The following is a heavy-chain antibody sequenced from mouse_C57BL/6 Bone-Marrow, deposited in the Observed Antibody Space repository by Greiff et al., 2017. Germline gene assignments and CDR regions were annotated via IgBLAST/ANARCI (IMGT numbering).Heavy chain of an antibody. Sequence: VQLQQSGAELVRPGTSVKMSCKASGYTFTNYWIGWAKQRPGHGLEWIGDIYPGGGYTNYNEKFKGKDTLTADKSSSTAYMQFSSLTSEDSAIYYCARRVIYYYGSSFLWYFDVWGTGTTVTVSS. CDR2: IYPGGGYT. V-gene: IGHV1-63*01. CDR1: GYTFTNYW. J-gene: IGHJ1*03. D-gene: IGHD1-1*01. CDR3: ARRVIYYYGSSFLWYFDV.